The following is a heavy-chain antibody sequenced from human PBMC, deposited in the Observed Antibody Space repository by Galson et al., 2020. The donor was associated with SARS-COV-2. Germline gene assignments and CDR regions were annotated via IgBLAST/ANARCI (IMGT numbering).Heavy chain of an antibody. V-gene: IGHV3-11*01. CDR1: GFTLSDYY. CDR2: ISSRATAI. Sequence: KIGESLKISCAASGFTLSDYYMAWIRQAPGKGLEWVSYISSRATAIYYADSVKGRFTISRDNARNSVYLQMNSLRAEDTAVYYCARYCSGGDCLLGSFEYWGQGTLVTVS. J-gene: IGHJ4*02. D-gene: IGHD2-21*02. CDR3: ARYCSGGDCLLGSFEY.